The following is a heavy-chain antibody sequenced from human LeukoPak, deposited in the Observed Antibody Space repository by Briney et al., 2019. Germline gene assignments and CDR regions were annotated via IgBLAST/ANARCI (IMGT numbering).Heavy chain of an antibody. CDR3: ARDPDYYDSSGYYQRYFDY. J-gene: IGHJ4*02. Sequence: GGSLRLSCAASGFTFSSYAMSWVRRAPGKGLEWVAVIWYDGSNKYYADSVKGRFTISRDNSKNTLYLQMNSLRAEDTAVYYCARDPDYYDSSGYYQRYFDYWGQGTLVTVSS. D-gene: IGHD3-22*01. V-gene: IGHV3-33*08. CDR2: IWYDGSNK. CDR1: GFTFSSYA.